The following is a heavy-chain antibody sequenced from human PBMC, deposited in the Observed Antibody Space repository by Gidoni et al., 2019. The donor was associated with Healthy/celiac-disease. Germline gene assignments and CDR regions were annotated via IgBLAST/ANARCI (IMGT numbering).Heavy chain of an antibody. J-gene: IGHJ6*02. Sequence: QVQLVQSGAAVKKPGASVTVSCTASGYTFPSYGIRWVRPAPGKGLEWLGWISAYNGNKNDAQKLQGRVTMTTDTSTSTAYMELRSLRADDTAVYYCARDTIVGVVAAATETSYYYYGMDVWGQGTTVTVSS. CDR2: ISAYNGNK. V-gene: IGHV1-18*01. CDR1: GYTFPSYG. CDR3: ARDTIVGVVAAATETSYYYYGMDV. D-gene: IGHD2-15*01.